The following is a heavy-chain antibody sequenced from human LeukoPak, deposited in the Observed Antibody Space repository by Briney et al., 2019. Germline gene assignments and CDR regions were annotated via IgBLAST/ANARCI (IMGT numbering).Heavy chain of an antibody. CDR3: ARDFSDYDSSGYYYFWSAFDI. CDR1: GYTFTGYY. J-gene: IGHJ3*02. D-gene: IGHD3-22*01. V-gene: IGHV1-2*02. Sequence: ASVKVSCKASGYTFTGYYMHWVRQAPGQGLEWMGWINPNSGGTNYAQKFQGRVTVTRDTSISTAYMELSRLRSDDTAVYYCARDFSDYDSSGYYYFWSAFDIWGQGTMVTVSS. CDR2: INPNSGGT.